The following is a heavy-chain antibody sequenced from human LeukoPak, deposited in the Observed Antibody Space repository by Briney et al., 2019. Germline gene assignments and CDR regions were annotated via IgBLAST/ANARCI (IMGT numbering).Heavy chain of an antibody. CDR1: GGSISTYY. CDR2: VYYSGTY. V-gene: IGHV4-59*08. Sequence: SETLSLTCAVSGGSISTYYWSWIRQPPGKGLEWIGYVYYSGTYNYSPSLKSRVTISVDTSKNQFSLKLSSVTAADTAVYYCARRHNGGNSDWFDPWGQGTLVTVSS. J-gene: IGHJ5*02. CDR3: ARRHNGGNSDWFDP. D-gene: IGHD4-23*01.